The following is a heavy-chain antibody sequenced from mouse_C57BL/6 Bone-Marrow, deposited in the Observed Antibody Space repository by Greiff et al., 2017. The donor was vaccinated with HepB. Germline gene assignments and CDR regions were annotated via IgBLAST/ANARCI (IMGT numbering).Heavy chain of an antibody. V-gene: IGHV1-61*01. D-gene: IGHD2-1*01. CDR1: GYTFTSYW. CDR3: ARAPYGNYLYYFDY. Sequence: QVQLQQPGAELVRPGSSVKLSCKASGYTFTSYWMDWVKQRPGQGLEWIGNIYPSDSETHYNQKFKDKATLTVDKSSSTAYMQLSNLTSADSAVLYCARAPYGNYLYYFDYWGQGTTLTVSS. J-gene: IGHJ2*01. CDR2: IYPSDSET.